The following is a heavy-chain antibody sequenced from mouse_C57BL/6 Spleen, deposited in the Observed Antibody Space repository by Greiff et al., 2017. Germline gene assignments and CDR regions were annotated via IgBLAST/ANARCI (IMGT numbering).Heavy chain of an antibody. CDR3: ARPNWDGADYFDY. CDR1: GFTFSDYY. V-gene: IGHV5-16*01. J-gene: IGHJ2*01. CDR2: INYDGSST. Sequence: DVQLVESEGGLVQPGSSMKLSCTASGFTFSDYYMAWVRQVPEKGLEWVANINYDGSSTYYLDSLKSRFIISRDNAKNILYLQMSSLKSEDTATYYCARPNWDGADYFDYWGQGTTLTVSS. D-gene: IGHD4-1*01.